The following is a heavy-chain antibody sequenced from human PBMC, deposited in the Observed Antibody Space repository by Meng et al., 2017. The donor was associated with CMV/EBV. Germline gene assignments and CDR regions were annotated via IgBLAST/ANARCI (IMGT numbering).Heavy chain of an antibody. CDR3: ARDSTDGYNYDY. D-gene: IGHD5-24*01. Sequence: GESLKISCAASGFIFSSYTMNWVRQAPGRGLEWVSSISSSSTYIYYADSVKGRFTISRDNAKSSLHLQMNSLRAEDTAVYYCARDSTDGYNYDYWGQGTLVTVS. J-gene: IGHJ4*02. CDR2: ISSSSTYI. CDR1: GFIFSSYT. V-gene: IGHV3-21*01.